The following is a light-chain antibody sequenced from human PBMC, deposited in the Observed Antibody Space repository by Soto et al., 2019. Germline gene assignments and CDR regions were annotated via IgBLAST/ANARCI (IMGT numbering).Light chain of an antibody. CDR2: GAS. CDR3: QQYNNWPPWT. Sequence: EIVMTQSPATLSVSPGERATLSCRASQSVSSNLAWYQQKPGQAPRLLISGASTRATGIPARFSGSGSGTEFTLTISSLQSADFAVYYCQQYNNWPPWTFGQGTKLEIK. V-gene: IGKV3-15*01. CDR1: QSVSSN. J-gene: IGKJ2*02.